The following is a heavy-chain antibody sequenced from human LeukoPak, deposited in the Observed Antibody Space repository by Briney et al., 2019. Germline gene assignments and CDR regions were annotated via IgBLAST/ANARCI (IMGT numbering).Heavy chain of an antibody. J-gene: IGHJ4*02. Sequence: GGSLRLSCAAPGFTFDDYAMHWVRQAPGKGLEWVSGISWNSGSIGYADSVKDRFTISRDNAKNSLYLQMNSLRAEDTALYYCAKDMDPKGGSLDYWGQGTLVTVSS. D-gene: IGHD2-15*01. CDR2: ISWNSGSI. V-gene: IGHV3-9*01. CDR1: GFTFDDYA. CDR3: AKDMDPKGGSLDY.